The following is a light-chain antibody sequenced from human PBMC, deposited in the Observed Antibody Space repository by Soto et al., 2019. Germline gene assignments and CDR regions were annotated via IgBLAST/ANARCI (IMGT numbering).Light chain of an antibody. Sequence: EIVLTQSPATLSLSPGERATLSCRASQSVSSYLAWYQQKPGQAPRLLIYDASNRATGIPARFSVSGSGTDFTLTISSLEPEDFAVYYGQQRSNPITFGQGTRLEIK. CDR1: QSVSSY. CDR3: QQRSNPIT. J-gene: IGKJ5*01. CDR2: DAS. V-gene: IGKV3-11*01.